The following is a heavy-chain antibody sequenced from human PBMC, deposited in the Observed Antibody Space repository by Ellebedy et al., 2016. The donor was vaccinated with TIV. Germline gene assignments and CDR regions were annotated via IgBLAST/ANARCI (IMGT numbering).Heavy chain of an antibody. D-gene: IGHD6-19*01. CDR3: ARNVYGVPVPGPFDY. V-gene: IGHV3-7*03. J-gene: IGHJ4*02. CDR1: AFTSGTSW. Sequence: PGGSLRLSCAASAFTSGTSWMTWVRHAPGKGLEWVAHINQDGSEKQYAAYLKGRFTIPSDNAKNLLFLQVKSLRAEDTAMYYCARNVYGVPVPGPFDYWGRGHLVTVSS. CDR2: INQDGSEK.